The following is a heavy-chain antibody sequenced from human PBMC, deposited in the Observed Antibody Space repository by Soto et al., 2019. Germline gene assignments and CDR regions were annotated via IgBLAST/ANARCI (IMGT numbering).Heavy chain of an antibody. D-gene: IGHD4-17*01. J-gene: IGHJ4*02. CDR2: IYYSGST. CDR3: ARHGDDYGDHEVDY. V-gene: IGHV4-59*08. CDR1: GGSISSYY. Sequence: SETLSLTCTVSGGSISSYYWGWIRQPPGKGLEWIGYIYYSGSTNYNPSLKSRVTISVDTSKNQFSLKLSSVTAADTAVYYCARHGDDYGDHEVDYWGQGTLVTVSS.